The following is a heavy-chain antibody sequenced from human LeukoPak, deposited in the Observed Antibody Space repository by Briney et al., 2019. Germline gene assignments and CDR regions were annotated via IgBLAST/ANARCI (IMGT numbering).Heavy chain of an antibody. V-gene: IGHV3-48*04. CDR1: GVTFSSYG. CDR2: ISSSGSTI. J-gene: IGHJ4*02. CDR3: ARDYGHCSSTSCFIYFDY. Sequence: PGGSLRLSCAASGVTFSSYGMHWIRQAPGKGLEWVSYISSSGSTIYYADSVKGRFTISRDNAKNSLYLQMTSLRAEDTAVYYCARDYGHCSSTSCFIYFDYWAQGTLVTVSS. D-gene: IGHD2-2*03.